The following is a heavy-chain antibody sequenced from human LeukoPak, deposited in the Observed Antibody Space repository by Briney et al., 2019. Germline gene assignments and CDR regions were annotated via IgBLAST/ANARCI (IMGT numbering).Heavy chain of an antibody. CDR2: IYSDGTT. CDR3: ARDEKHPGAFDI. J-gene: IGHJ3*02. CDR1: GFTFSSYG. D-gene: IGHD3-10*01. Sequence: GGSLRLSCAASGFTFSSYGMHWVRQAPGRGLEWVSVIYSDGTTYSADSVKGRFTISRDNSKNSLYLQMNSLRAEDTAIYYCARDEKHPGAFDIWGQGTMVTVSS. V-gene: IGHV3-53*01.